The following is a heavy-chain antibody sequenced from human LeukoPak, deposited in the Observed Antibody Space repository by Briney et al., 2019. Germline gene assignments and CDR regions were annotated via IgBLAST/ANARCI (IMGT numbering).Heavy chain of an antibody. Sequence: PGGSLRLSCAAYGFTFSSYAMSWVRQAPGKGLEWVSAISGSGGSTYYADSVKGRFTISRDNSKNTLYLQMNSLRAEDTAVYYCAKFGDLGYYYYYMDVWGKGTTVTVSS. V-gene: IGHV3-23*01. J-gene: IGHJ6*03. CDR2: ISGSGGST. CDR1: GFTFSSYA. D-gene: IGHD2-21*02. CDR3: AKFGDLGYYYYYMDV.